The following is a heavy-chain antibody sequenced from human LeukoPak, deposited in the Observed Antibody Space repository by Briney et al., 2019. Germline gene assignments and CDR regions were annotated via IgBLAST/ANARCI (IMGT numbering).Heavy chain of an antibody. D-gene: IGHD6-13*01. Sequence: GGSLGLSCAASGFSFNTYAMNWVRQSPERGLEWVSSISSTSTYIYYADSVKGRFTISRDNAKNSLYLQMNSLRADDTAVYYCAREYSSNWYPLWGQGTLVTVSS. CDR3: AREYSSNWYPL. V-gene: IGHV3-21*01. J-gene: IGHJ4*02. CDR2: ISSTSTYI. CDR1: GFSFNTYA.